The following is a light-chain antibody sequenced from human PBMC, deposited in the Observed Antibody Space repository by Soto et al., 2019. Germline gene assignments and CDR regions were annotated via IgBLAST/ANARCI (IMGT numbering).Light chain of an antibody. CDR1: SSNIGADYG. CDR3: QSYDTSLRDWNCV. Sequence: QSVLTQPPSVSGAPGQRVTISCTGSSSNIGADYGVHWYQQLPGRAPKLLIYDNNNRPSGVPDRFSGSKSDTSASLAITGLQAEDEADYYCQSYDTSLRDWNCVFGGGTKVTVL. V-gene: IGLV1-40*01. J-gene: IGLJ3*02. CDR2: DNN.